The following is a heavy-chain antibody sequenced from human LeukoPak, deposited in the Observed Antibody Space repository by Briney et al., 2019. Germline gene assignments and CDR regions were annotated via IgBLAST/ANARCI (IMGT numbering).Heavy chain of an antibody. CDR3: AKGGYSSNWWSYGSEAWSHGMDV. D-gene: IGHD6-13*01. CDR2: ISYDGSNK. J-gene: IGHJ6*02. CDR1: GFTFSSYG. Sequence: GGSLRLSCAASGFTFSSYGMHWVRQAPGKGLEWVAVISYDGSNKYYADSVKGRFTISRDNSKNTLYLQMNSLRAEDTAVYYCAKGGYSSNWWSYGSEAWSHGMDVWGQGTTVTVSS. V-gene: IGHV3-30*18.